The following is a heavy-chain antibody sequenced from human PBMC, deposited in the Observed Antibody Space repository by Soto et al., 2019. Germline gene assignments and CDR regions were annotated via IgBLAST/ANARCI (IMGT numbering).Heavy chain of an antibody. Sequence: SETLSLTCAVSGGSISSSNWWSWVRQPPGKGLEWIGEIYHSGSTNYNPSLKSRVTISVDKSKNQFSLKLSSVTAADTAVYYCARDPAYGYDILTGYDGDYWGQGTLVTVS. CDR3: ARDPAYGYDILTGYDGDY. CDR2: IYHSGST. V-gene: IGHV4-4*02. CDR1: GGSISSSNW. J-gene: IGHJ4*02. D-gene: IGHD3-9*01.